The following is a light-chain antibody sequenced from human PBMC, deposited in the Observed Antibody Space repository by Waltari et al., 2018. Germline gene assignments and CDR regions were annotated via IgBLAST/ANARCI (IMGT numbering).Light chain of an antibody. Sequence: QSVLTQPPSASGTPGQRATISCSGRSANIGSIYVSWYQQPPGTAPKLLIYRNNQRPSGVPDRFSGSKSGTSASLAISGLRSEDEADYYCAAWDGSLSGYVFGTGTKVTVL. CDR3: AAWDGSLSGYV. J-gene: IGLJ1*01. V-gene: IGLV1-47*01. CDR2: RNN. CDR1: SANIGSIY.